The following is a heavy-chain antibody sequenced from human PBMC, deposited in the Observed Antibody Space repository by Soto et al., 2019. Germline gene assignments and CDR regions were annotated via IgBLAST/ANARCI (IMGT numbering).Heavy chain of an antibody. CDR1: GFTFSSYG. CDR2: IWYDGSNK. Sequence: QVQLVESGGGVVQPGRSLRLSCAASGFTFSSYGMHWVRQAPGKGLEWVAVIWYDGSNKYYADSVKGRFTISRDNSKNTLYLQMNSLRAEDTAVYYCARSYDSSGYYGIYFDYWGQGTLVTVSS. V-gene: IGHV3-33*01. CDR3: ARSYDSSGYYGIYFDY. D-gene: IGHD3-22*01. J-gene: IGHJ4*02.